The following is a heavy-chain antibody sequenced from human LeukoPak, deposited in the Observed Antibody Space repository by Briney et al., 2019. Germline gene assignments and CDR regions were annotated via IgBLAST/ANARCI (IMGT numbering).Heavy chain of an antibody. CDR2: ISSSSSYI. Sequence: GGSLRLCCAASGFTFSSYSMNWVRQAPGKVLEWFSSISSSSSYIYYADSVKGRFTISRDNAKNSLYLQMNSLRAEDTAVYFCFRQKTAYDILTGYYPRGFDYWGQGTLVTVSS. CDR3: FRQKTAYDILTGYYPRGFDY. D-gene: IGHD3-9*01. CDR1: GFTFSSYS. J-gene: IGHJ4*02. V-gene: IGHV3-21*01.